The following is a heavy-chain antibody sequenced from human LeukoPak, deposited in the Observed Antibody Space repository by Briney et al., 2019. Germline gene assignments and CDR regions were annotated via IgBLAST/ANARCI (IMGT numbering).Heavy chain of an antibody. CDR2: ISYTGGET. D-gene: IGHD1-14*01. V-gene: IGHV4-59*08. Sequence: PSETLSLTCTVSGGSINSYYWSWIRQPPGKGLEWIGYISYTGGETNYNPSLKSRLTISVDTPKNQFSLMLTSVTAADTAVYYCARQPGGTAAFDIWAQGTMVTVSS. J-gene: IGHJ3*02. CDR1: GGSINSYY. CDR3: ARQPGGTAAFDI.